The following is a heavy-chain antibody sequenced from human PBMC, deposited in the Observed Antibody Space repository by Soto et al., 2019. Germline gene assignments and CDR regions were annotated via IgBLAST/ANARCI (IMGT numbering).Heavy chain of an antibody. J-gene: IGHJ5*02. CDR1: GYTFTSYG. CDR2: ISAYNGNT. D-gene: IGHD2-15*01. V-gene: IGHV1-18*01. CDR3: ARARRRYCSGGSCYLNNWFDP. Sequence: ASVKVSCQASGYTFTSYGISWVRQAPGQGLEWMGWISAYNGNTNYAQKLQGRVTMTTDTSTSTAYMELGSLRSDDTAVYYCARARRRYCSGGSCYLNNWFDPWGQGTLVTVSS.